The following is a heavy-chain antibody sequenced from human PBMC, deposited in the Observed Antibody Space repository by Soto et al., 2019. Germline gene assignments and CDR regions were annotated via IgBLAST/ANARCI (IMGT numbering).Heavy chain of an antibody. J-gene: IGHJ4*02. V-gene: IGHV3-23*01. D-gene: IGHD2-15*01. CDR3: AKVGGGGIVVVVAAYYFDY. CDR2: ISGSGGST. Sequence: VQLLESGGGLVQPGGSLRLSCAASGFTFSSYAMSWVRQAPGKGLEWVSAISGSGGSTYYADSVKGRFTISRDNSKKTRDLQMKRRRGGETAVFYCAKVGGGGIVVVVAAYYFDYWGQGTLVTVSS. CDR1: GFTFSSYA.